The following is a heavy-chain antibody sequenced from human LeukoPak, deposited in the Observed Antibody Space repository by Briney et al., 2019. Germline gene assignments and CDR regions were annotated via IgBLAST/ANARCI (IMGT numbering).Heavy chain of an antibody. CDR3: ARGDSGSYYVADAFDI. J-gene: IGHJ3*02. CDR2: ISSSSSTI. CDR1: GFTFSSYS. Sequence: GGSLRLSCAASGFTFSSYSMNWVRQAPGKGLEWVSYISSSSSTIYYADSVKGRFTISRDNAKNSLYLQMNSLRAEDTALYYCARGDSGSYYVADAFDIWGQGTMVTVSS. D-gene: IGHD1-26*01. V-gene: IGHV3-48*04.